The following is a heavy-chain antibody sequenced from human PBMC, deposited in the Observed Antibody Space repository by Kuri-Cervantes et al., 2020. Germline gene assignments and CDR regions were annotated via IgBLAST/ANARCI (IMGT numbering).Heavy chain of an antibody. J-gene: IGHJ6*02. CDR3: ARKHYDFWPGRRNGMDV. CDR1: GFTFRSYG. CDR2: ISYDGSNK. D-gene: IGHD3-3*01. V-gene: IGHV3-30*03. Sequence: GESLKISCVASGFTFRSYGMHWVRQAPGKGLEWVAVISYDGSNKYYADSVKGRFTISRDNSKNTLYLQMNSLRAEDTAVYYCARKHYDFWPGRRNGMDVWGQGTTVTVSS.